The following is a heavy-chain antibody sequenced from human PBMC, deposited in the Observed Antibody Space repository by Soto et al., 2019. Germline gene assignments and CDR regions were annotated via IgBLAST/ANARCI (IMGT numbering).Heavy chain of an antibody. V-gene: IGHV1-3*01. D-gene: IGHD6-13*01. Sequence: ASVKVSCKASGYTFTSYAMHWVRQAPGQRLEWMGWINAGNGNTKYSQKFQGRVTITRDTSASTAYMELSSLRSEDTAVYYCARDPGGGSSWYTSYYYYGMDVWGQGTTVT. CDR3: ARDPGGGSSWYTSYYYYGMDV. CDR2: INAGNGNT. CDR1: GYTFTSYA. J-gene: IGHJ6*02.